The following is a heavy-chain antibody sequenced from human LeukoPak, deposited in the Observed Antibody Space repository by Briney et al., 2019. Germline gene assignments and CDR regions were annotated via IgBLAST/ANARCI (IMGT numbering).Heavy chain of an antibody. V-gene: IGHV3-23*01. J-gene: IGHJ6*03. CDR1: GFTFSSYA. Sequence: GGSLRLSCAASGFTFSSYAMSWVRQAPGKGLEWVSASGSGGSTYYADSVKGRFTISRDNSKNTLYLQMNSLRPEDTAVYFCARDRHVPGLYYYYMDVWGKGTTVTVSS. D-gene: IGHD6-6*01. CDR3: ARDRHVPGLYYYYMDV. CDR2: SGSGGST.